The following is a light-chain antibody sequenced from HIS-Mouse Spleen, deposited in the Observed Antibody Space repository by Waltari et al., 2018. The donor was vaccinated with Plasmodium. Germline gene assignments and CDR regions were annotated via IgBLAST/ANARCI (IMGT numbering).Light chain of an antibody. CDR1: ALPKKY. CDR3: YSTDSSGNHRV. CDR2: EDS. V-gene: IGLV3-10*01. J-gene: IGLJ3*02. Sequence: SYELTQPPSVSVSPGQTARITCSGDALPKKYAYWYQQKSGQAPVLVIYEDSKRPSGLPERFYGASSVTRANLTSSGAQGEDEADYYCYSTDSSGNHRVFGGGTKLTVL.